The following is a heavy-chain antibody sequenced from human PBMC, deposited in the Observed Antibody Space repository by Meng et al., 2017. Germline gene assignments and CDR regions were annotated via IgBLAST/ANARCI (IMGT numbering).Heavy chain of an antibody. V-gene: IGHV3-53*04. CDR2: IYSGGST. Sequence: GGSLRLSCAASGFTVSSNYMSWVRQAPGKGLEWVSVIYSGGSTYYADSVKGRFTISRHNSKNTLYLQMNSLRAEDTAVYCCARGGYSYGYGVNWFDPWGQGTLVTVSS. D-gene: IGHD5-18*01. CDR3: ARGGYSYGYGVNWFDP. J-gene: IGHJ5*02. CDR1: GFTVSSNY.